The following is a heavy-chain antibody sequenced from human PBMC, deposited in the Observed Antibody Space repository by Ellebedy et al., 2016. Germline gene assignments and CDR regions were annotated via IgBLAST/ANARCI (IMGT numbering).Heavy chain of an antibody. Sequence: GGSLRLXCAASGFTFSSYVMSWVRQAPGKGLEWVSAISGSGGSTYYADSVKGRFTISRDNSKNTLYLQMNSLRAEDTAVYYCATPIPSYGTYWGQGTLVTVSS. D-gene: IGHD3-16*01. CDR1: GFTFSSYV. CDR2: ISGSGGST. CDR3: ATPIPSYGTY. V-gene: IGHV3-23*01. J-gene: IGHJ4*02.